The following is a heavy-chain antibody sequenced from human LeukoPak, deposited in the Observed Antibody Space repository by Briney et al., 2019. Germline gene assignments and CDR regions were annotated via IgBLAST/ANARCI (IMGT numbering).Heavy chain of an antibody. CDR1: GYTLSNHA. D-gene: IGHD2-15*01. V-gene: IGHV1-18*04. CDR3: ASGEVGVVYRAGGRYYYYYHAMDV. J-gene: IGHJ6*02. CDR2: ISADNGNI. Sequence: GASVKVSCKGSGYTLSNHAFSWVRQAPGQGLEWMGWISADNGNINHAQKFQGRVSLTTATSTSTAYMELRSLRSDDTAVYYCASGEVGVVYRAGGRYYYYYHAMDVWAKGPRSPSP.